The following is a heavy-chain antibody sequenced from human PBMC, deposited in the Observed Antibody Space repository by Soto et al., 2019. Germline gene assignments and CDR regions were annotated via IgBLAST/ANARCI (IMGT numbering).Heavy chain of an antibody. CDR3: ARRAYYYYGMDV. Sequence: ESGGGLVKPGGSLRLSCAASGFTFSDYYMSWIRQAPGKGLEWVSYISSSSSYTNYADSVKGRFTISRDNAKNSLYLQMNSLRAEDTAVYYCARRAYYYYGMDVWGKGNTFTVSS. J-gene: IGHJ6*04. CDR2: ISSSSSYT. CDR1: GFTFSDYY. V-gene: IGHV3-11*03.